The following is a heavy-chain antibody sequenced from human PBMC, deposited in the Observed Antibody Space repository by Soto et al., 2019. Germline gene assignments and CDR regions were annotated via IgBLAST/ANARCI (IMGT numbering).Heavy chain of an antibody. Sequence: ASVKVSCKASGYTFTGYYMHWVRQAPGQGLEWTGWINPNSGGTNYAQKFQGWVTMTRDTSISTAYMELSRLRSDDTAVYYCARSGYCSGGSCYVPLYGIDVCGQGTTVTVYS. J-gene: IGHJ6*02. CDR2: INPNSGGT. V-gene: IGHV1-2*04. CDR3: ARSGYCSGGSCYVPLYGIDV. D-gene: IGHD2-15*01. CDR1: GYTFTGYY.